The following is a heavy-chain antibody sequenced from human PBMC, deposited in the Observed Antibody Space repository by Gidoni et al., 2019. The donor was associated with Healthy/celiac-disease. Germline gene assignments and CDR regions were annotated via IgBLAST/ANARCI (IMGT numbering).Heavy chain of an antibody. V-gene: IGHV3-74*01. CDR1: VSTFSSPW. Sequence: VRLGDCWWGLGQPWGSLGRPCEAPVSTFSSPWLNWVRQAPGKGLVWVSRINSDGSSTSYADSVKGRFTISRDNAKNTLYLQMNSLRAEDTAVYYCARGCSHYYDSSGYYYYWGQGTLVTVSS. J-gene: IGHJ4*02. CDR2: INSDGSST. D-gene: IGHD3-22*01. CDR3: ARGCSHYYDSSGYYYY.